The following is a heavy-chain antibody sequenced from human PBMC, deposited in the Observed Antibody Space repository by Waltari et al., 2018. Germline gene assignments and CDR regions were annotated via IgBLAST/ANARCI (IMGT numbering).Heavy chain of an antibody. CDR1: GFDVSSSY. CDR2: IHSGGNT. J-gene: IGHJ4*02. D-gene: IGHD4-17*01. Sequence: EVQLVESGGGLLQRGGSLRLSGAGSGFDVSSSYMNWVRQAPGKGLEWVSGIHSGGNTYYADSVKGRFTISRDNSKNTLYLQMNSLRAEDTAVYYCAKDRSYGHSLANWGQGTLVTVSS. V-gene: IGHV3-53*01. CDR3: AKDRSYGHSLAN.